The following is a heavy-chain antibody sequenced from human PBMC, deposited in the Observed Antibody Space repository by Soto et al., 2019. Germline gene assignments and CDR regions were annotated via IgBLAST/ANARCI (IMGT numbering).Heavy chain of an antibody. CDR1: GFTFGTYW. J-gene: IGHJ4*02. D-gene: IGHD2-15*01. CDR3: ARARYCTSGSCYQDS. Sequence: GGSLRLSCAASGFTFGTYWMSWVRQAPGKGLEWVANIKPDGSEKYYVDSVKGRFTVSRDNAKNSLYLQMNSLRADDTAVYYCARARYCTSGSCYQDSWGQGTLVTVSS. CDR2: IKPDGSEK. V-gene: IGHV3-7*01.